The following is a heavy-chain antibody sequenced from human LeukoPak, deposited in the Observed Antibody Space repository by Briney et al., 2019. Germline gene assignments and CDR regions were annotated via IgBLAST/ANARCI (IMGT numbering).Heavy chain of an antibody. CDR1: GGTFSSYA. Sequence: GASVKVSCKAFGGTFSSYAISWVRQAPGQGLEWMGGIIPIFGTANYAQKFQGRVTITTDESTSTAYMELSSLRSEDTAVYYCAIRYSGSLAYDFDYWGQGTLVTVSS. CDR3: AIRYSGSLAYDFDY. D-gene: IGHD1-26*01. CDR2: IIPIFGTA. V-gene: IGHV1-69*05. J-gene: IGHJ4*02.